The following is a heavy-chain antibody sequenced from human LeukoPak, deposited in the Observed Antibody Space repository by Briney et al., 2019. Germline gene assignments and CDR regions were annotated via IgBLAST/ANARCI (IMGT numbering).Heavy chain of an antibody. Sequence: GGSLRLSCAASGFTFSSYAMHWVRQAPGKGLEWVAVISYDGSNKYYADSVKGQFTISRDNSKNTLYLQMNSLRAEDTAVYYCARPSYYYDSSGYYSGWGQGTLVTVSS. J-gene: IGHJ4*02. CDR2: ISYDGSNK. CDR1: GFTFSSYA. D-gene: IGHD3-22*01. CDR3: ARPSYYYDSSGYYSG. V-gene: IGHV3-30*04.